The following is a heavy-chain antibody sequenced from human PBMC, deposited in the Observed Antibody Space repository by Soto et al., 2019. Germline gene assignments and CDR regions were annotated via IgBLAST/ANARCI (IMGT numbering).Heavy chain of an antibody. J-gene: IGHJ4*02. V-gene: IGHV3-33*01. CDR1: GFTFSSYG. CDR3: ARADSVKIPTTPSFDY. D-gene: IGHD2-2*01. CDR2: IWYDGSNK. Sequence: QVQLVESGGGVVQPGRSLRLSCAASGFTFSSYGMHWVRQAPGKGLEWVAVIWYDGSNKYYADSVKGRFTISRDNSKNTLYLQMNSLRAEDTAVYYCARADSVKIPTTPSFDYWGQGTLVTVSS.